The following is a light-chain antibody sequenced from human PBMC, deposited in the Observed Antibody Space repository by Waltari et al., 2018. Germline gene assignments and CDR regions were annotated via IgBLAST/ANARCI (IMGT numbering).Light chain of an antibody. CDR1: SSDIGGYYY. Sequence: QSALTQPASVSGSPGPSITISCTGTSSDIGGYYYVACYQQHPGKVPKLMIYAVTKRPSGVSDRFSGSKSGNTASLTISGLQADDEADYYCGSYTSSGTLLFGGGTTLTVL. V-gene: IGLV2-14*01. CDR2: AVT. CDR3: GSYTSSGTLL. J-gene: IGLJ3*02.